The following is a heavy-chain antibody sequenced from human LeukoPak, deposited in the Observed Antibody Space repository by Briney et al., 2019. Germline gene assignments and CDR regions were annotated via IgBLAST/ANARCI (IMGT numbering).Heavy chain of an antibody. D-gene: IGHD3-22*01. CDR3: ARVTMIVVVIMYFDY. V-gene: IGHV4-30-2*01. CDR2: IYHSGST. J-gene: IGHJ4*02. Sequence: SETLSLTCTVSGGSISSGGYYWSWIRQPPGKGLEWIGYIYHSGSTYYNPSLKSRVTISVDRSKNQFSLKLSSVTAADTAVYYCARVTMIVVVIMYFDYWGQGTLVTVSS. CDR1: GGSISSGGYY.